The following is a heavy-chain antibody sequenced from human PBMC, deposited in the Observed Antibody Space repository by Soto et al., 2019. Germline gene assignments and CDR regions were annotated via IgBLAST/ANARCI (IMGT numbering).Heavy chain of an antibody. CDR2: IIPIFGTA. D-gene: IGHD6-6*01. V-gene: IGHV1-69*13. J-gene: IGHJ6*02. Sequence: SVKVSCKASGGTFSSYAISWVRQAPGQGLEWMGGIIPIFGTANYAQKFQGRVTITADESTSTAYMELSSLRSEDTAVYYCARTSEGIYYYYYGLHVWGQGITVTVAS. CDR3: ARTSEGIYYYYYGLHV. CDR1: GGTFSSYA.